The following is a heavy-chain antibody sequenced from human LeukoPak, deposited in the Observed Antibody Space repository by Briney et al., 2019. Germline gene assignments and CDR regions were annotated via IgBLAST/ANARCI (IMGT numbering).Heavy chain of an antibody. CDR3: AKDCRNRCSPADY. Sequence: GGSLTLSCAASGFTFSSYAMSWVRQAPGKGPEWVSAISGSGGSTYYADSVKGRFTISRDNSKNTLYLQMNSLRAEDTAVYYCAKDCRNRCSPADYWGQGTLVTVSS. CDR1: GFTFSSYA. D-gene: IGHD2-15*01. V-gene: IGHV3-23*01. CDR2: ISGSGGST. J-gene: IGHJ4*02.